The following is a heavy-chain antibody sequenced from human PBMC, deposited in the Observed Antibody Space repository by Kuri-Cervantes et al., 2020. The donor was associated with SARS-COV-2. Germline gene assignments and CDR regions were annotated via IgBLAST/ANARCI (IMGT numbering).Heavy chain of an antibody. D-gene: IGHD1/OR15-1a*01. CDR3: AGDRTVAEQFHDAFDI. J-gene: IGHJ3*02. Sequence: GGSLRLSCAASGFTLSSYSMNWVRQAPGKGLEWVSSISSSSSYIYYADSVKGRFTISRDNAKDSLYLQMNSLRAEDTALYYCAGDRTVAEQFHDAFDIWGQGTMVTVSS. CDR1: GFTLSSYS. CDR2: ISSSSSYI. V-gene: IGHV3-21*04.